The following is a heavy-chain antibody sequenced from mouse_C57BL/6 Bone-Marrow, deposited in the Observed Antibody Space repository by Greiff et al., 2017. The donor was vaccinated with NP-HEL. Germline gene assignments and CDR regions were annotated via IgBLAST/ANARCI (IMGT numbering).Heavy chain of an antibody. CDR2: IYPGSGST. CDR3: AKPHYYGSSEVNWDWYFDV. J-gene: IGHJ1*03. V-gene: IGHV1-55*01. Sequence: VQLQQPGAELVKPGASVKMSCKASGYTFTSYWITWVKQRPGQGLEWIGDIYPGSGSTNYNEKFKSKATLTVDTSSSTAYMQLSSLTSEDSAVYYCAKPHYYGSSEVNWDWYFDVWGTGTTVTVSS. D-gene: IGHD1-1*01. CDR1: GYTFTSYW.